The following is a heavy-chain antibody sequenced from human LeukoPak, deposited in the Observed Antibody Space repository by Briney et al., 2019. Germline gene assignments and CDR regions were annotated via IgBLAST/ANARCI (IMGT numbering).Heavy chain of an antibody. CDR2: INPNSGGT. D-gene: IGHD3-10*01. V-gene: IGHV1-2*02. CDR3: ARDLVRGVILDY. Sequence: ASVKVSCKASGYTFTGYYMHWVRQAPGQGLEWMGWINPNSGGTNYAQKFQGRVTMTRDTSISTAYMELSRLRSDDTAVYYCARDLVRGVILDYWGQGTLVTVSS. CDR1: GYTFTGYY. J-gene: IGHJ4*02.